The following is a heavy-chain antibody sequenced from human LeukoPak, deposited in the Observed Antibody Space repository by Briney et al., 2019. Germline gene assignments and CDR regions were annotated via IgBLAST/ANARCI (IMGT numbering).Heavy chain of an antibody. V-gene: IGHV3-30*14. D-gene: IGHD3-10*01. CDR2: ISFDGGKK. Sequence: GGSLRLSCAVSGFTFSSYTMHWVRQAPGKGLEWVALISFDGGKKCYADSVKGRFTISRDNSKNTLYLQMNSLRAEDTAVYYCARPPMVRGVSYYFDYWGQGALVTVSS. J-gene: IGHJ4*02. CDR1: GFTFSSYT. CDR3: ARPPMVRGVSYYFDY.